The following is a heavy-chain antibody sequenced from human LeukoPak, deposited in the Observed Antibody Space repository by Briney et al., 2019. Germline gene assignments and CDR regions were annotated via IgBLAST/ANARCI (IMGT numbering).Heavy chain of an antibody. J-gene: IGHJ4*02. V-gene: IGHV3-7*01. CDR1: GFTFSSYW. CDR3: ARAPIVVVTTTFDY. CDR2: IKQDGSEK. Sequence: GGSLRLSCAASGFTFSSYWMSWVRQAPGKGLEWVANIKQDGSEKYYVDSVKGRFTISRDNAKNSLYLQMNSLRAEDTAVYYCARAPIVVVTTTFDYWGQGTLVTVSS. D-gene: IGHD3-22*01.